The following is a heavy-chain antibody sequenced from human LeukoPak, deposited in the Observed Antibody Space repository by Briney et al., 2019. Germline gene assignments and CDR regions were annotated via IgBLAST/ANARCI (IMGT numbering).Heavy chain of an antibody. D-gene: IGHD1-20*01. CDR1: GFTFSSYA. J-gene: IGHJ4*02. CDR3: AKDRGNWNQ. CDR2: ISGSGGST. V-gene: IGHV3-23*01. Sequence: PGGSLRLSCAASGFTFSSYAMRWVRQAPGKGREWVSAISGSGGSTYYADSVKGRFTISRDNSKNTLYLQMNSLRAEDTAVYCCAKDRGNWNQWGQGTLVTVSS.